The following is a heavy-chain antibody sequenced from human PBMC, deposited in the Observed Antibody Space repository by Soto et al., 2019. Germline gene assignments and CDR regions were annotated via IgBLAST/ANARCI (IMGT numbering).Heavy chain of an antibody. CDR3: ARSGWYYYYYGMDV. CDR2: INAGNGNT. Sequence: GASVKVCCKASGYTYTIYAIHCVRQAPGQRLEWMGWINAGNGNTKYSQKFQGRVTITRDTSASTAYMELSSLRSEDTAVYYCARSGWYYYYYGMDVWGQGTTVTVSS. CDR1: GYTYTIYA. J-gene: IGHJ6*02. V-gene: IGHV1-3*01. D-gene: IGHD6-19*01.